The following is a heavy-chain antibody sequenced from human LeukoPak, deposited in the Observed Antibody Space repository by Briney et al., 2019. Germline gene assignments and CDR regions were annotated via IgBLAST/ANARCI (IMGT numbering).Heavy chain of an antibody. Sequence: SVKVSCKASGYTFTSYGISWVRQAPGQGGEWMGRIIPIIGIANYAQKLQGRVTITADKSTSTAYMELSSLRSEDTAVYYCARDGQQLVPPGYWGQGTLVTVSS. V-gene: IGHV1-69*04. CDR2: IIPIIGIA. CDR3: ARDGQQLVPPGY. D-gene: IGHD6-6*01. J-gene: IGHJ4*02. CDR1: GYTFTSYG.